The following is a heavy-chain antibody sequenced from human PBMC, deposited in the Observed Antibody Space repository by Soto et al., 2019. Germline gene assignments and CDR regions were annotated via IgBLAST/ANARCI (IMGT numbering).Heavy chain of an antibody. CDR1: GGSFSGYY. CDR2: INHSGST. V-gene: IGHV4-34*01. Sequence: SETLSLTCAVYGGSFSGYYWSWIRQPPGKGLEWIGEINHSGSTNYNPSLKSRVTISVDTSKNQFSLKLSSVTAADTAVYYCARGRRDGYKLWGQGTLVTVPQ. D-gene: IGHD5-12*01. J-gene: IGHJ4*02. CDR3: ARGRRDGYKL.